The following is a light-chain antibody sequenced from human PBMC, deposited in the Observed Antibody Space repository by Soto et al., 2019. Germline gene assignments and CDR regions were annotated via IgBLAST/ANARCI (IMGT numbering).Light chain of an antibody. CDR2: EAS. Sequence: ETVVTQSPAILSVSPGERATLSCRASQSIGINLAWYQQKPGQAPSLLIYEASTRATGVPARFSGSGSGTDFTLTFSSLQSEDLAVYHCQQYNTWPRTFGQGTKVDIK. CDR3: QQYNTWPRT. J-gene: IGKJ1*01. V-gene: IGKV3-15*01. CDR1: QSIGIN.